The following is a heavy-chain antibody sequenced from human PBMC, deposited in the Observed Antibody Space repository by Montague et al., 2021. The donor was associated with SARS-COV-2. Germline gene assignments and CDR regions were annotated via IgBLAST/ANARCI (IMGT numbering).Heavy chain of an antibody. CDR2: TYYRSKWYH. Sequence: CAISGDSVSSNTATWNWIRQSPSRGLEWLGRTYYRSKWYHDYAISLKSRITINPDTSKNQFPLQLSSVAPEDTAVFYCARTTTRMLYPKNAFDIWGQGTMVTVSS. CDR3: ARTTTRMLYPKNAFDI. J-gene: IGHJ3*02. CDR1: GDSVSSNTAT. V-gene: IGHV6-1*01. D-gene: IGHD2-15*01.